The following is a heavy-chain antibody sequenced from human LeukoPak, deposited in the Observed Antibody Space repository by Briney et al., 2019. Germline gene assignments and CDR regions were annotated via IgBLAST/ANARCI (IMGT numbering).Heavy chain of an antibody. J-gene: IGHJ4*02. D-gene: IGHD3-3*01. CDR1: GYTLTRHY. V-gene: IGHV1-46*01. CDR2: FNPSGGST. Sequence: GASVKVSCKAFGYTLTRHYMHWVRQAPGQGLEWMGIFNPSGGSTNYAQKFQGRVTMTRDTSTSTVYMELSSLRFEDTAVYYCASWAGEAKNGLWSGPFDYWGQGILVTVSS. CDR3: ASWAGEAKNGLWSGPFDY.